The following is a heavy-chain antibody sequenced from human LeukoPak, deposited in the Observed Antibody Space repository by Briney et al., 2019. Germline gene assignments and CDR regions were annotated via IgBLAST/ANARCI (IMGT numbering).Heavy chain of an antibody. Sequence: GGSLRLSCAASGFTFSSYSMNWVRQAPGKGREWVSSISSSSSYIYYADSVKGRFTISRDNAKNSLYLQMNSLRAEDTAVYYCARDLGTAMDPNWGQGALLTVSS. CDR1: GFTFSSYS. J-gene: IGHJ4*02. CDR2: ISSSSSYI. V-gene: IGHV3-21*01. CDR3: ARDLGTAMDPN. D-gene: IGHD5-18*01.